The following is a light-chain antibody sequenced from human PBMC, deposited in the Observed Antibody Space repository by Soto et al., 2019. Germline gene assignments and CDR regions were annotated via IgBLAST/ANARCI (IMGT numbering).Light chain of an antibody. CDR1: QSISSW. Sequence: DIQMPQSPSTLSSSVGDRVTITCRASQSISSWLAWYHQKTGRAPKLLIYDASSLKSGVTSRFSGSGSGTVFTLTISSLQPDDFETYYCPQYNAFSPWTFGQGTKVEIK. V-gene: IGKV1-5*01. J-gene: IGKJ1*01. CDR2: DAS. CDR3: PQYNAFSPWT.